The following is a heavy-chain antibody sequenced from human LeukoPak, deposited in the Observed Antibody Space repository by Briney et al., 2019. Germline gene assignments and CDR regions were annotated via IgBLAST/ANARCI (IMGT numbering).Heavy chain of an antibody. CDR2: INPNSGGT. CDR1: GYTFTGYY. Sequence: ASVKVSCKASGYTFTGYYMHWVRQAPGQGLEWMGWINPNSGGTNYAQKFQGWVTMTRDTSNSTAYMELSRLRSDDTAVYYCARWGHVSSGPTQYYFDYWGQGTLVTVSS. D-gene: IGHD6-19*01. J-gene: IGHJ4*02. V-gene: IGHV1-2*04. CDR3: ARWGHVSSGPTQYYFDY.